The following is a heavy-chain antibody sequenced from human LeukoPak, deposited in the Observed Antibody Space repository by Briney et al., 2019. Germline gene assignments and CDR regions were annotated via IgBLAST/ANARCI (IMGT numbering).Heavy chain of an antibody. CDR3: ARKDWNDVRAFDI. D-gene: IGHD1-1*01. V-gene: IGHV4-4*02. CDR1: GDSISTPHW. Sequence: SGTLSLTCDVSGDSISTPHWWSWVRQPPGKGLEWIGEIFHSGRVNYIPSLQSRVTISLDKSKNQISLEVNSVTAADTAVYYCARKDWNDVRAFDIWGQGTMVTVSS. CDR2: IFHSGRV. J-gene: IGHJ3*02.